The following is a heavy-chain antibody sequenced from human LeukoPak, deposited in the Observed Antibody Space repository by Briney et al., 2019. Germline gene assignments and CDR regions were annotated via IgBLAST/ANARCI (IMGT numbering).Heavy chain of an antibody. Sequence: PGGSLTLSCAASGFTVSSNYMSWLRQAPGKGLEWVTAIYSGGSTYYADSVKGRFTISRDNSKNTLYLQMISLRAADTAVYYCARAQRRIAAMDIFDYWGQGTLVTVSS. CDR3: ARAQRRIAAMDIFDY. CDR2: IYSGGST. CDR1: GFTVSSNY. D-gene: IGHD6-13*01. V-gene: IGHV3-66*02. J-gene: IGHJ4*02.